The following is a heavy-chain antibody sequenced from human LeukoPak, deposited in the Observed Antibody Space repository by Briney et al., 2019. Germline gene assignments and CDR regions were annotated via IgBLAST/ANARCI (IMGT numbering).Heavy chain of an antibody. V-gene: IGHV3-11*01. CDR3: ARDPGYSYGPFDY. J-gene: IGHJ4*02. D-gene: IGHD5-18*01. CDR1: GFTVSSNY. Sequence: GGSLRLSCAASGFTVSSNYMSWIRQAPGKGLEWVSYISSSGSTIYYADSVKGRFTISRDNAKNSLYLQMNSLRAEDTAVYYCARDPGYSYGPFDYWGQGTLVTVSS. CDR2: ISSSGSTI.